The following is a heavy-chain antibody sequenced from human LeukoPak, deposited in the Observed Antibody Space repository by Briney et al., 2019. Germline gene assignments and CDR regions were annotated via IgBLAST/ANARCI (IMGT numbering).Heavy chain of an antibody. CDR1: GGSISSGGYY. J-gene: IGHJ4*02. V-gene: IGHV4-31*03. Sequence: SETLSLTCTVSGGSISSGGYYWSWIRQHPGKGLEWIGYIYYSGSTYYNPSVKSRVTISVDTSKNQFSLKLSSVTAADTAVYYCARDSPYYYGSGSYWGYFDYWGQGTLVTVSS. CDR3: ARDSPYYYGSGSYWGYFDY. CDR2: IYYSGST. D-gene: IGHD3-10*01.